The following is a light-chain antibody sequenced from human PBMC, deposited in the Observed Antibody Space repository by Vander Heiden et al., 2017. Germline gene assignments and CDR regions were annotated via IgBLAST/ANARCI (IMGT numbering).Light chain of an antibody. CDR3: EQTNSFPHT. Sequence: DIQMTQSPSSVFASVGDRVSITCRASQGINNWLVWYQQKPGKAPKLLIYAASNLYSGVPPRFSGSGSGTDFTLTIRSLQPEDFATYYCEQTNSFPHTFGQETKVEIK. V-gene: IGKV1-12*01. CDR1: QGINNW. J-gene: IGKJ2*01. CDR2: AAS.